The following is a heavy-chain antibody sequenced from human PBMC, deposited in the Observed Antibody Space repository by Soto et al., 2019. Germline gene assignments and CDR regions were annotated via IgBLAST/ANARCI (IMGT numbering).Heavy chain of an antibody. Sequence: PSETLSLTCTVSGGSVSSGSYYWSWIRQPPGKGLEWIGYIYYSGSTNYNPSLKSRVTISVDTSKNQFSLKLSSVTAADTAVYYCARDRFAGTTEGYYYYDGMDVWGQGTTVTVSS. V-gene: IGHV4-61*01. D-gene: IGHD1-7*01. CDR1: GGSVSSGSYY. CDR3: ARDRFAGTTEGYYYYDGMDV. CDR2: IYYSGST. J-gene: IGHJ6*02.